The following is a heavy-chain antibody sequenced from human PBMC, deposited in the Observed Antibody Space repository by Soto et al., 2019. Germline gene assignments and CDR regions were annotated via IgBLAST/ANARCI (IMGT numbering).Heavy chain of an antibody. Sequence: QVQLVQSGAEVKKPGSSVKVSCKASGGTFSSYAISWVRQAPGQGLEWMGGIIPIFGTANYAQKCQGRVTITEDESTSTAYMELSSLRSEDTAVYYCARCKMYYDFWSCYSDAFDIWGQGTMVTVSS. D-gene: IGHD3-3*01. CDR2: IIPIFGTA. V-gene: IGHV1-69*01. J-gene: IGHJ3*02. CDR3: ARCKMYYDFWSCYSDAFDI. CDR1: GGTFSSYA.